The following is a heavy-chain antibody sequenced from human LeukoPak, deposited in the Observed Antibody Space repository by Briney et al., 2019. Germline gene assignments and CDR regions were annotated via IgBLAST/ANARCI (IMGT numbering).Heavy chain of an antibody. CDR1: GLPFSSSG. CDR3: ARDRSTVIAVAGTLDY. J-gene: IGHJ4*02. D-gene: IGHD6-19*01. V-gene: IGHV3-33*01. CDR2: IWSDESNK. Sequence: GRSLRLSCVTSGLPFSSSGMHWVRQAPGKRLEWVAIIWSDESNKYYADSVKGRFTISRDNSKNTLYLQMNSLRAEDTAVYYCARDRSTVIAVAGTLDYWGQGTLVTVSS.